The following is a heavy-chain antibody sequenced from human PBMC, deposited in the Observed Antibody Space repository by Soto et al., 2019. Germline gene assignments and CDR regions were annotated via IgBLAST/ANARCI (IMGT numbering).Heavy chain of an antibody. CDR1: GYTFTSYA. V-gene: IGHV1-3*01. CDR2: INAGNGNT. Sequence: QVQLVQSGAEVKKPGASVKVSCKASGYTFTSYAMHWVRQAPGQRLEWMGWINAGNGNTKYSQKFQGRVTITRDTAASTAYMELSSLRSEDTAVYYCARVSGPNWFDPWGQGTLVTVSS. D-gene: IGHD1-1*01. J-gene: IGHJ5*01. CDR3: ARVSGPNWFDP.